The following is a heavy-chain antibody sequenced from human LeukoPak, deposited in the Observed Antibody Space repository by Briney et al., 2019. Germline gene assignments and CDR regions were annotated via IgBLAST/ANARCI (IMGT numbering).Heavy chain of an antibody. CDR1: GFTSTNFA. J-gene: IGHJ4*02. D-gene: IGHD3-16*01. Sequence: SVKVSCKASGFTSTNFAVQWVRQARGQRLEWTGWIIVGSGATKCAQDFQERVTITRDLSTSTLYMELRSLTSEDTAVYYCAADLSNPRMGASYLDSWGQGTLVTVSS. V-gene: IGHV1-58*01. CDR3: AADLSNPRMGASYLDS. CDR2: IIVGSGAT.